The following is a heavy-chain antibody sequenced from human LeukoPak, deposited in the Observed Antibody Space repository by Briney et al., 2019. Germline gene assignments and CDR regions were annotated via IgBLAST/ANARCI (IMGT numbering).Heavy chain of an antibody. CDR3: ARDQEGFDY. V-gene: IGHV1-46*01. Sequence: GASVKVPCKASGYTFTSNYIHWVRQAPGQGLEWMGMIYPRDGSTGYAQKFQGRVTVTRDTSTSTVHMELSGLRSEDTAVYYCARDQEGFDYWGQGTMVTVSS. CDR2: IYPRDGST. J-gene: IGHJ4*02. CDR1: GYTFTSNY.